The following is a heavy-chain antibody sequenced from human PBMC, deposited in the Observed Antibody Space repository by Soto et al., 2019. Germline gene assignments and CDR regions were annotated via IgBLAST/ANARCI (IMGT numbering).Heavy chain of an antibody. V-gene: IGHV1-18*01. CDR3: ARDWGHLGR. J-gene: IGHJ4*02. CDR2: VSGYNGNT. Sequence: QVQLVQSGDEVMKPGATVKVSCQASGYSSTSYGISWVRQAPGQGLEWIGWVSGYNGNTHYAQKFHGTVTMTTDTSTSTAYMELRSLRSDDTAVYYCARDWGHLGRWGQGTLVTVPS. D-gene: IGHD3-16*01. CDR1: GYSSTSYG.